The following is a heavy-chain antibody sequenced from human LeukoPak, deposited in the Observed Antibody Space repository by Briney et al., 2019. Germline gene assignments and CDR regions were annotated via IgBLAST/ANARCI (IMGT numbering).Heavy chain of an antibody. V-gene: IGHV3-15*01. CDR1: GFTFSNAW. CDR3: TTDLRGYSGYLGFDY. CDR2: IKSKTDGGTT. J-gene: IGHJ4*02. Sequence: GGSLRLSCAASGFTFSNAWMSWVRQAPGKGLEWVGRIKSKTDGGTTDYAAPVKGRFTISRDDSKNTLYLQMNSLKTEDTAVYYCTTDLRGYSGYLGFDYWGQGTLVTVSS. D-gene: IGHD5-12*01.